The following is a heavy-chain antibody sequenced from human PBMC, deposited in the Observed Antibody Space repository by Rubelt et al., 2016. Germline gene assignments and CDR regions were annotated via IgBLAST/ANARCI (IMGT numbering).Heavy chain of an antibody. CDR3: VRGNSGSYFSYPYDY. D-gene: IGHD1-26*01. V-gene: IGHV3-30*04. Sequence: QVQLVESGGGVVQPGRSLRLSCVGSGFTFSTCAMHWVRQAPGRGLEWVAVISYDGNNKYYADSVKGRFTISRDNSKKTLLLQMNSLRAEDTAVYYCVRGNSGSYFSYPYDYWGQGTLVTASS. CDR2: ISYDGNNK. CDR1: GFTFSTCA. J-gene: IGHJ4*02.